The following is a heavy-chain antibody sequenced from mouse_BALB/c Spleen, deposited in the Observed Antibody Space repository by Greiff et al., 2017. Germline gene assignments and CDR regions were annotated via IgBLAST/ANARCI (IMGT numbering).Heavy chain of an antibody. J-gene: IGHJ2*01. D-gene: IGHD1-1*01. CDR3: ARGGYCGNSPYY. CDR2: ISSGGST. V-gene: IGHV5-6-5*01. CDR1: GFTFSSYA. Sequence: EVTLMESGGGLVKPGGSLKLSCAASGFTFSSYAMSWVRQTPEKRLEWVASISSGGSTYYPDSVKGRFTISRDNARNILYLQMSSLRSEDTAMYYCARGGYCGNSPYYWGQGTTLTVSS.